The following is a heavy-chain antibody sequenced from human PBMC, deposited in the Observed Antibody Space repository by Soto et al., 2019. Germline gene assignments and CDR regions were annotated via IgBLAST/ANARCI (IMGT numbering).Heavy chain of an antibody. CDR1: GFTFSNYA. J-gene: IGHJ4*02. V-gene: IGHV3-30*18. Sequence: QVQLVESGGGVVQPGRSLRLSCAASGFTFSNYAMHWVRQAPGKGLEWVAVISYDGTNKHYADSVKGRFTLSRDNSKNXLYLQMNGLGPEDTAGYYCTNDLISRGLSYGYGDNYWGQGTLVTVSS. CDR3: TNDLISRGLSYGYGDNY. CDR2: ISYDGTNK. D-gene: IGHD5-18*01.